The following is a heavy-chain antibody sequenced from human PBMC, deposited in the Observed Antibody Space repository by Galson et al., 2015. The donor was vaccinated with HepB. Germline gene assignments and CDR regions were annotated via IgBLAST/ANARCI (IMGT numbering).Heavy chain of an antibody. J-gene: IGHJ4*02. Sequence: SETLSLTCTVSGGSNSSYYWSWIRQPPGKGLEWIGYIYYSGSTNYNPSLKSRVTISVDTSKNQFSLKLSSVTAADTAVYYCARGARGYGAFVDYWGQGTLVTVSS. V-gene: IGHV4-59*01. CDR2: IYYSGST. CDR3: ARGARGYGAFVDY. D-gene: IGHD5-18*01. CDR1: GGSNSSYY.